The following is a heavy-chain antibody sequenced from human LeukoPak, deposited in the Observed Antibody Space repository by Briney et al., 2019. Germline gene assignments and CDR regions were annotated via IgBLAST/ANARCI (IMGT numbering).Heavy chain of an antibody. CDR3: ARRDTTDWYHHFDY. CDR2: LYNGGGA. CDR1: GFAVSSNS. J-gene: IGHJ4*02. D-gene: IGHD3-9*01. Sequence: GGSLRLSCVVSGFAVSSNSMSWVRQAPGKGLEWVSILYNGGGANYTDSVRGRFTISRDSSRNTLFLQMTSLRADDTAVYYCARRDTTDWYHHFDYWGQGTQVTVSS. V-gene: IGHV3-53*01.